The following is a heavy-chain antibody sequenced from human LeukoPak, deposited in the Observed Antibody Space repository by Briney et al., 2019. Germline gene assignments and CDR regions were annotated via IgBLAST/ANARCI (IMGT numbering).Heavy chain of an antibody. D-gene: IGHD3-10*01. CDR1: GFTFSIYG. CDR2: ISSSSSTI. V-gene: IGHV3-48*01. CDR3: ARVGGSGSYSHMDV. Sequence: GGSLRLSCAASGFTFSIYGMNWVRQAPGKGLEWVSYISSSSSTIYYADSVKGRFTISRDNAKNSLYLRMNSLRAEDTAVYYCARVGGSGSYSHMDVWGKGTTVTISS. J-gene: IGHJ6*03.